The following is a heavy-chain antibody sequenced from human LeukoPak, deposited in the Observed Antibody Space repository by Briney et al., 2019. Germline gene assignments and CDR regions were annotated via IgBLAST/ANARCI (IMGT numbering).Heavy chain of an antibody. Sequence: SETLSLTCTVSGFSISSYYWSWIRQPAGKGLEWIGRIYNSGSTNYNPSLKSRVTMSVDTSKNQFSLKLSSVTAADTAVYYCAREATYYDILPGYRHYYYYYSTDVWRKGTTV. J-gene: IGHJ6*03. CDR2: IYNSGST. D-gene: IGHD3-9*01. V-gene: IGHV4-4*07. CDR3: AREATYYDILPGYRHYYYYYSTDV. CDR1: GFSISSYY.